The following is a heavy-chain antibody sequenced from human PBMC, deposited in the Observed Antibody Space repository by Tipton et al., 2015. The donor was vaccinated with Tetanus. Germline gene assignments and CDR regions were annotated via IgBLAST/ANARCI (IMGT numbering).Heavy chain of an antibody. V-gene: IGHV3-21*01. CDR1: GFTFSTYS. J-gene: IGHJ6*02. Sequence: GSLRLYCAASGFTFSTYSMNWVRQAPGKGLQWVSSISLSSSYIDYADSVQGRFTISRDNAKNSLYLQMNSLRAEDTAVYYCARQXXRFXXYYDXXDXXGQGTTVIVSS. D-gene: IGHD3-3*01. CDR2: ISLSSSYI. CDR3: ARQXXRFXXYYDXXDX.